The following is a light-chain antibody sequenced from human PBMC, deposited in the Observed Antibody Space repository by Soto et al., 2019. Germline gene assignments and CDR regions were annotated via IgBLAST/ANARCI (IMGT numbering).Light chain of an antibody. CDR2: ENN. CDR1: SSNIGNNY. CDR3: GTWDSSLSAFYV. J-gene: IGLJ1*01. Sequence: QSALTQPPSVSAAPGQKVTISCSGSSSNIGNNYVSWYQQLPGTAPKLLIYENNKRPSGIPDRFSGSKSGTSATLGITGLQTGDEAYYYCGTWDSSLSAFYVFGTGTKVTVL. V-gene: IGLV1-51*02.